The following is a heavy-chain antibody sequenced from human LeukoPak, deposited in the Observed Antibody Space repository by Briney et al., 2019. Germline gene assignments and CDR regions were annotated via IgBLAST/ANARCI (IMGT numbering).Heavy chain of an antibody. D-gene: IGHD3-22*01. CDR3: ARGVPDYYDRSGYFNWFDP. CDR1: GGSIRSGGYY. J-gene: IGHJ5*02. Sequence: SETLSLTCTVSGGSIRSGGYYWSWIRQHPGKGLEWIGYMYYSGSTYYNPSLKTRVTISVDTSKNQFSLKLTSVTAADTAVYYCARGVPDYYDRSGYFNWFDPWGQGTLVTVSS. V-gene: IGHV4-31*03. CDR2: MYYSGST.